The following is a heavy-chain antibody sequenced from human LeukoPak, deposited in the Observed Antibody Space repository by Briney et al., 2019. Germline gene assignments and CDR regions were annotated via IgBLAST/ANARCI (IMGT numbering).Heavy chain of an antibody. CDR3: ARVVGQQLVIDY. V-gene: IGHV4-59*01. CDR1: GGSISSYY. Sequence: SETLSLTCTVSGGSISSYYWSWIRQPPGKGLEWIGYIYYSGSTNYNPSLKSRVTISVDTSKNQFSLKLSSVTAADTAVYYCARVVGQQLVIDYWGQGTLVTVSS. CDR2: IYYSGST. D-gene: IGHD6-13*01. J-gene: IGHJ4*02.